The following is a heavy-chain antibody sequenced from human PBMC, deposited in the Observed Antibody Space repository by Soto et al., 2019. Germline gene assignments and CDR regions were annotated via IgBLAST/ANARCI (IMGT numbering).Heavy chain of an antibody. Sequence: GGSLRLSCAASGFTFSSYSMNWVRQAPGKGLEWVSSISSSSSYIYYADSVKGRFTISRDNAKNSLYLQMNSLRAEDTAVYYCARALSSGWYRFDYWGQGTLVTVSS. V-gene: IGHV3-21*01. CDR1: GFTFSSYS. J-gene: IGHJ4*02. CDR3: ARALSSGWYRFDY. D-gene: IGHD6-19*01. CDR2: ISSSSSYI.